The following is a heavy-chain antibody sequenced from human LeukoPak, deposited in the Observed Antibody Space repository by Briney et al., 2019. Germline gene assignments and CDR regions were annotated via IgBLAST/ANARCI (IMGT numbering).Heavy chain of an antibody. CDR1: GFTFSDYY. CDR3: ARGRYDSSGYNAFDI. J-gene: IGHJ3*02. Sequence: GGSLRLSCAAPGFTFSDYYMSWIRQAPGKGLEWVSYISSSSSYTNYADSVKGRFTISRDNAKNSLYLQMNSLRAEDTAVYYCARGRYDSSGYNAFDIWGQGTMVTVSS. CDR2: ISSSSSYT. D-gene: IGHD3-22*01. V-gene: IGHV3-11*05.